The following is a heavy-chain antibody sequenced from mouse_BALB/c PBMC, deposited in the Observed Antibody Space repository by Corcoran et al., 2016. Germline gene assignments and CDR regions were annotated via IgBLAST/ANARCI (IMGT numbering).Heavy chain of an antibody. CDR3: ARSRGSSSWFAY. V-gene: IGHV14-3*02. CDR2: IDPANGNT. CDR1: GFNIKDTY. J-gene: IGHJ3*01. Sequence: EVQLQQSGAELVKPGASVKLSCTASGFNIKDTYMHWVKQRPEQGLEWIGRIDPANGNTKYDPKFQGKATITADTSSNTAYLQLSSLTSEDTAVYYCARSRGSSSWFAYWGQGTLVTVSA. D-gene: IGHD1-1*01.